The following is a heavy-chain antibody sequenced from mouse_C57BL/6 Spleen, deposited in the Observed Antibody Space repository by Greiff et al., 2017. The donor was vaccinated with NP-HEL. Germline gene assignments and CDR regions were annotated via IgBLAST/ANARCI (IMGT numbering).Heavy chain of an antibody. J-gene: IGHJ1*03. Sequence: DVKLVESGGGLVKPGGSLKLSCAASGFTFSSYTMSWVRQTPEKRLEWVATISGGGGNTYYPDSVKGRFTISRDNAKNTLYLQMSSLRSEDTALYYCAREGFYYYGSDLRSFDVWGTGTTVTVSS. V-gene: IGHV5-9*01. CDR2: ISGGGGNT. CDR3: AREGFYYYGSDLRSFDV. D-gene: IGHD1-1*01. CDR1: GFTFSSYT.